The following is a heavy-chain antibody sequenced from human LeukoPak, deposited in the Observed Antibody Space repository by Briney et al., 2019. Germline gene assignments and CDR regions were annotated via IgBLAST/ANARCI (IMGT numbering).Heavy chain of an antibody. Sequence: GGSLRLSCAASGFTFSSNYMSWVRQAPGKGLEWVSVIYSGGSTYYADSVKGRFTISRDNSKNTLYLQMNSLRAEDTAVYYCARARGDGYNLIDYWGQGTLVTVSS. CDR2: IYSGGST. V-gene: IGHV3-66*01. CDR3: ARARGDGYNLIDY. J-gene: IGHJ4*02. CDR1: GFTFSSNY. D-gene: IGHD3-10*01.